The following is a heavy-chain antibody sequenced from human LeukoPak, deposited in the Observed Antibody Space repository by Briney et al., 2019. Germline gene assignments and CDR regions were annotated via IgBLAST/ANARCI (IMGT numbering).Heavy chain of an antibody. J-gene: IGHJ4*02. D-gene: IGHD5-12*01. Sequence: SQTLSLTCAVSGGSISSGGYSWSWIRQPPGKGLEWIGYIYHSGSTYYNPSLKSRVTISVDRSKNQFSLKLSSVTAADTAVYYCARVGWLRGYFDYWGQGTLVTVSS. CDR2: IYHSGST. V-gene: IGHV4-30-2*01. CDR1: GGSISSGGYS. CDR3: ARVGWLRGYFDY.